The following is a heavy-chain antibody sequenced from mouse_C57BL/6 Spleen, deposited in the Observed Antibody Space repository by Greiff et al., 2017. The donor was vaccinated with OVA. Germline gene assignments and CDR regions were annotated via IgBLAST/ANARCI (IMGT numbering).Heavy chain of an antibody. D-gene: IGHD2-5*01. CDR3: ASYSNYVGYAMDY. CDR1: GFSLTSYG. CDR2: IWSDGST. Sequence: QVQLKESGPGLVAPSQSLSITCTVSGFSLTSYGVHWVRQPPGKGPEWLVVIWSDGSTTYNSALKSRLSISKDNSKSQVFLKMNSLQTDDTAMYYCASYSNYVGYAMDYWGQGTSVTVSS. V-gene: IGHV2-6*03. J-gene: IGHJ4*01.